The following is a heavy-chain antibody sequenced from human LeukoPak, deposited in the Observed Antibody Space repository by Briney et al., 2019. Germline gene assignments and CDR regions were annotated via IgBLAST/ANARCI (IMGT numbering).Heavy chain of an antibody. J-gene: IGHJ4*02. Sequence: VASVKVSCKTSGYTFTGYYIHWVRQAPGQGLEWMGWINPNSGATNYAQNWQGRVTMTRYTSISTAYMELNNLRSDDTDMYFCVRDRFDFWRGVYFDHWGQGTLVTVSS. CDR1: GYTFTGYY. V-gene: IGHV1-2*02. D-gene: IGHD3-3*01. CDR3: VRDRFDFWRGVYFDH. CDR2: INPNSGAT.